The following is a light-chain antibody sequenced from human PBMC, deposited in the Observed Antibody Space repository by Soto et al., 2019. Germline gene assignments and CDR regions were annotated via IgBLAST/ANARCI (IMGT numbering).Light chain of an antibody. J-gene: IGKJ1*01. Sequence: EIVLTQSPGTLSLSPGERATLSCRASQSVGSSNLAWYQQKPGQAPRLLIYGASSRAPGIPDRFSGSGSGTDFTLTISRLEPEDFAVYYCQQYGGSPQRTFGQGTKVEIK. CDR1: QSVGSSN. V-gene: IGKV3-20*01. CDR3: QQYGGSPQRT. CDR2: GAS.